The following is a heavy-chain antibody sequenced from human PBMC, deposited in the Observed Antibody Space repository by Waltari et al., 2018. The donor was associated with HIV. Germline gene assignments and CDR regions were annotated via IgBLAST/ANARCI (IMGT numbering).Heavy chain of an antibody. CDR1: GYSLPEAS. D-gene: IGHD3-16*01. J-gene: IGHJ4*02. Sequence: QVQLVQSGAEVKKPGASVKVSCKVSGYSLPEASIHWVRPAPGKGFEWMGGFDPEEDETIYAQKLQGRVTMTEDTSAGTAYMELSSLRSEDTVLYYCAVAVGTPYDFWGKGTQVIVSS. V-gene: IGHV1-24*01. CDR2: FDPEEDET. CDR3: AVAVGTPYDF.